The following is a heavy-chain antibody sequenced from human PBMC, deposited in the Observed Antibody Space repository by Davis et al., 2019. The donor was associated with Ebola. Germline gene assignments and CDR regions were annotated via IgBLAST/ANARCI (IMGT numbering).Heavy chain of an antibody. CDR1: GFTFSNYA. D-gene: IGHD5-18*01. V-gene: IGHV3-64*01. CDR3: ARVPYSYGYYYYGMDV. Sequence: PGGSLRLSCAASGFTFSNYAMHWVRQAPGKGLEYVSAISSNGRSTYYPNSVKGRFTISRDNSKNTLYLQMNSLRAEDTAVYYCARVPYSYGYYYYGMDVWGQGTTVTVSS. J-gene: IGHJ6*02. CDR2: ISSNGRST.